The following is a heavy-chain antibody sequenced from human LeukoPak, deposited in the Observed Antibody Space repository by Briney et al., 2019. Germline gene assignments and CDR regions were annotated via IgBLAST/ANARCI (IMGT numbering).Heavy chain of an antibody. CDR3: AKDRRHTVSGGYFDL. CDR1: GFTVSSNY. V-gene: IGHV3-53*05. Sequence: PGGSLRLSCAASGFTVSSNYMSWVRQAPGKGLEWVSVIYSGGRTDYADSVKGRFTISRDNSKNTLYLQMNSLRAGDTALYYCAKDRRHTVSGGYFDLWGRGTLVIVSS. J-gene: IGHJ2*01. CDR2: IYSGGRT. D-gene: IGHD3-10*01.